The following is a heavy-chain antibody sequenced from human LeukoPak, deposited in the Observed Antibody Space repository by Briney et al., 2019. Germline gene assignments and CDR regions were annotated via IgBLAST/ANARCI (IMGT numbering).Heavy chain of an antibody. CDR1: GFTLINYA. V-gene: IGHV3-23*01. CDR2: ISAGGGRT. Sequence: GGALILSCAASGFTLINYAMSWVRQAPGKGLEWVSPISAGGGRTNCAGSVKGQFTISRDNSKNTLYLQINSLRAEDTAVFYCATQFLYGSGSGPLDYWGQGTLVTVSS. CDR3: ATQFLYGSGSGPLDY. D-gene: IGHD3-10*01. J-gene: IGHJ4*02.